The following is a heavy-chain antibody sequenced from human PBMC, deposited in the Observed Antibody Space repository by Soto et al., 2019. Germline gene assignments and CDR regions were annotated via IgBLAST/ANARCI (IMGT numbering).Heavy chain of an antibody. CDR3: AIRGDDIKFFQY. J-gene: IGHJ1*01. CDR2: ISGNGRVT. CDR1: GLTFSSNA. D-gene: IGHD2-21*02. V-gene: IGHV3-23*01. Sequence: EVQLLESGGGLVQPGGSLRLSCAASGLTFSSNAMSWVRQAPGKGLEWVSTISGNGRVTYYTDSVKGRFTISRDNSKNTVSMQMNSLRAEDTAVYCCAIRGDDIKFFQYWGQGTLVTVSS.